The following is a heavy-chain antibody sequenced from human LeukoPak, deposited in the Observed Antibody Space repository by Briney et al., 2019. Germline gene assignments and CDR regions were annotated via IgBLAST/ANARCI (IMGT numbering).Heavy chain of an antibody. CDR3: ARRGKRAVAGPRPYYYYYYGMDV. V-gene: IGHV5-51*01. CDR1: GYRFTSYW. Sequence: GESLKISRKGSGYRFTSYWIGWGRRLPGKGLEWMGIIYPGDSDTRYSPSFQGEVTISADKSISTAYLQWSSLKASDTAMYYCARRGKRAVAGPRPYYYYYYGMDVWGQGTTVTVSS. D-gene: IGHD6-19*01. CDR2: IYPGDSDT. J-gene: IGHJ6*02.